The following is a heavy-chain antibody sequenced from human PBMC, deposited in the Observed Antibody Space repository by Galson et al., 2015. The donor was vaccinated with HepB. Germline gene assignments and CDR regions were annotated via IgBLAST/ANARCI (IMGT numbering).Heavy chain of an antibody. CDR2: ISAYNGDR. Sequence: SVKVSCKAPGYPFNRYGISWVRQAPGQGLEWMGWISAYNGDRKYAQNVQGRVSMTTDTSTNTPYMELRSLRSDDTAVYYCSNYYRITSTDSRRDAFDIWGQGTMVIVSS. CDR1: GYPFNRYG. D-gene: IGHD3-10*01. J-gene: IGHJ3*02. CDR3: SNYYRITSTDSRRDAFDI. V-gene: IGHV1-18*01.